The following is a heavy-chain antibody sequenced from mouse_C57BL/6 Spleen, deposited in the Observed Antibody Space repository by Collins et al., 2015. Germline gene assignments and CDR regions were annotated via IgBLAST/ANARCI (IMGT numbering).Heavy chain of an antibody. CDR3: ARSDYSNYGGFAY. D-gene: IGHD2-5*01. CDR1: GYTFTNYW. Sequence: QVQLQQSGAELVRPRTSVKMSCKASGYTFTNYWIGWAKQRPGHGLEWIGDIYPGGDYTNYNEKFKGKATLTADKSSSTAYMQLNSLTSEDSAIYYCARSDYSNYGGFAYWGQGTLVTVSA. CDR2: IYPGGDYT. V-gene: IGHV1-63*01. J-gene: IGHJ3*01.